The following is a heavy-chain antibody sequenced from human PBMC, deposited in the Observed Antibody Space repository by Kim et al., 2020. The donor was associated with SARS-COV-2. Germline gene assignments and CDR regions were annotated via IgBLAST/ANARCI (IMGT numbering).Heavy chain of an antibody. D-gene: IGHD3-22*01. CDR1: GYTFTSYG. CDR2: ISAYNGNT. CDR3: ARGGSRVTMIVVVMADAFDI. Sequence: ASVKVSCKASGYTFTSYGISWVQQAPGQGLEWMGWISAYNGNTNYAQKLQGRVTMTTDTSTSTAYMELRSLRSDDTAVYYCARGGSRVTMIVVVMADAFDIWGQGTMVTVSS. V-gene: IGHV1-18*01. J-gene: IGHJ3*02.